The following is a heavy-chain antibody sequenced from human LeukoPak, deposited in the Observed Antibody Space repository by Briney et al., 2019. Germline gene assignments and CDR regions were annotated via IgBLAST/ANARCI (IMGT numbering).Heavy chain of an antibody. CDR1: GSSISNYY. CDR2: IYYSGTT. CDR3: ASLTTVTQGYFDS. J-gene: IGHJ4*02. V-gene: IGHV4-59*08. D-gene: IGHD4-17*01. Sequence: SETLSLTCSVSGSSISNYYWSWIRQPPGKGLEWIGYIYYSGTTNYNPSLKSRLTISVDASKNQFSLKLSSVTATDTAVYYCASLTTVTQGYFDSWGQGTLVTVSS.